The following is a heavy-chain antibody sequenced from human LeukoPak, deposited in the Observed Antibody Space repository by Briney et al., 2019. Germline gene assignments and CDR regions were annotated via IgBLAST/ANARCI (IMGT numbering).Heavy chain of an antibody. Sequence: GGSLRLSCAASGFTFDDYAMHWVRQAPGKGLEWVSGISWNSGSIGYADSVKGRFTIYRDNAKNSLYLQMNSLGAEDTALYYCAKASLVVDYYYYYGMDVWGQGTTVTVSS. V-gene: IGHV3-9*01. D-gene: IGHD2-15*01. J-gene: IGHJ6*02. CDR3: AKASLVVDYYYYYGMDV. CDR1: GFTFDDYA. CDR2: ISWNSGSI.